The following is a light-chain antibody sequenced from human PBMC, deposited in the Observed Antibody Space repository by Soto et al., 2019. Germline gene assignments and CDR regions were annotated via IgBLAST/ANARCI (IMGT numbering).Light chain of an antibody. V-gene: IGLV2-8*01. Sequence: QSVLTQPPSASGSPGQSVTISCIGTSSDVGGYNYVSWYQQHPGKAPKLMIYEVSKRPSGVPDRFSGSKSGNTASLTVSGLQAEDEADYYCSSYAGTNVVFGGGTKVTVL. J-gene: IGLJ2*01. CDR3: SSYAGTNVV. CDR1: SSDVGGYNY. CDR2: EVS.